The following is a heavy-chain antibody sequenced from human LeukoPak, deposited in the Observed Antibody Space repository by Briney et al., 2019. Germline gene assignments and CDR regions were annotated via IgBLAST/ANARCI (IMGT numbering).Heavy chain of an antibody. J-gene: IGHJ3*02. V-gene: IGHV4-4*02. CDR3: ARVKDAFDI. CDR1: GGSISSXNW. Sequence: PXETXXLTCAVSGGSISSXNWWSWVXXPPGXGLEWIGEIYHSGSTNYNPSLKSRVTISVDKSKNQFSLKLSSVTAADTAVYYCARVKDAFDIWGQGTMVTVSS. CDR2: IYHSGST.